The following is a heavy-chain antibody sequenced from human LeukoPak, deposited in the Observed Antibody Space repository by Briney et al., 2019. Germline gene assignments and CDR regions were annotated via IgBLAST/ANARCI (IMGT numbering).Heavy chain of an antibody. J-gene: IGHJ4*02. CDR2: ISAYNGNT. D-gene: IGHD4-23*01. CDR1: GYTFTSYG. Sequence: ASVKVSCKASGYTFTSYGISWVRQAPGQGLEWMGWISAYNGNTNYAQKLQGRVTMTTDTSTSTAYMELSSLRSEDTAVYYCARGPERLYGGNSETREFDYWGQGTLVTVSS. CDR3: ARGPERLYGGNSETREFDY. V-gene: IGHV1-18*01.